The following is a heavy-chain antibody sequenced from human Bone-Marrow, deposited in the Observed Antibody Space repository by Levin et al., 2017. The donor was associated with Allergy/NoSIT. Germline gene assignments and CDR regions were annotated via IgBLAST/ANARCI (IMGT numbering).Heavy chain of an antibody. CDR2: INHSGST. CDR3: ARSTASDEDAYDI. D-gene: IGHD5-18*01. CDR1: GGFLSGYY. Sequence: SETLSLTCAVSGGFLSGYYWSWIRQTPGKGLEWLGEINHSGSTNYRPSLRGRLTLSVDTSKGTFSLRLTSISAAETEMYYCARSTASDEDAYDIWGQGTMVIVS. V-gene: IGHV4-34*01. J-gene: IGHJ3*02.